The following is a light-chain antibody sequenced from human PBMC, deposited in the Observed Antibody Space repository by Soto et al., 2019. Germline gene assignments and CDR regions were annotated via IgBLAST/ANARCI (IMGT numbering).Light chain of an antibody. CDR3: QQSFSTPPT. Sequence: DIRISQSPSSLSASVGDRVTITCRASQSISSFLTWYQQKAGKAPKLLIYAASSLQSGVPSRFSGSGSGTDFTLTISSLQPEDFASYYCQQSFSTPPTFGQGTKVDI. J-gene: IGKJ1*01. V-gene: IGKV1-39*01. CDR1: QSISSF. CDR2: AAS.